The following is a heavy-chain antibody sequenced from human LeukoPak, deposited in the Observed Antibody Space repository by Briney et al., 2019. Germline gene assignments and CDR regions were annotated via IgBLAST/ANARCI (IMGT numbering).Heavy chain of an antibody. CDR1: GYTFTSYY. CDR3: ARGGQQLVLGGGFDY. Sequence: ASVKVSCKASGYTFTSYYMHWVRQAPGQGLEWMGIINPRGGSTSYAQKFQGRVTMTRDTSTSTVYMELSSLRSEDTAVYYCARGGQQLVLGGGFDYWGQGTLVTVSS. CDR2: INPRGGST. D-gene: IGHD6-13*01. J-gene: IGHJ4*02. V-gene: IGHV1-46*01.